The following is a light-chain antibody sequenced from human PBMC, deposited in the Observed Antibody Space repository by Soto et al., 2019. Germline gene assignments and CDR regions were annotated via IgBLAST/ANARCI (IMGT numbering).Light chain of an antibody. CDR1: QSISNW. CDR3: QQYDSYSAT. Sequence: DIQMTQSPSTLSASVGDRVTITCLASQSISNWLAWYQQKPGKAPKLLMYQASSLESGVPSRFSGSGSGTEFTLTISSLQPDDFATYYCQQYDSYSATFGKGTKVDIK. CDR2: QAS. J-gene: IGKJ1*01. V-gene: IGKV1-5*03.